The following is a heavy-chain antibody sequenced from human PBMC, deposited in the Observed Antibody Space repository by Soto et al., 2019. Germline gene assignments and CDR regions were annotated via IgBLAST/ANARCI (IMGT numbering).Heavy chain of an antibody. CDR2: IIPMFPTA. CDR1: GGTFSNHA. Sequence: GASVKVSCKASGGTFSNHASSWVRQAPGQGLEWVGGIIPMFPTADYAQRYKGRVTITADDSTTTVYMELSGLRSEDTAMYYCARDDATYCGGDCYRYFYYGMDVWGQGTTVTVSS. J-gene: IGHJ6*02. V-gene: IGHV1-69*13. CDR3: ARDDATYCGGDCYRYFYYGMDV. D-gene: IGHD2-21*02.